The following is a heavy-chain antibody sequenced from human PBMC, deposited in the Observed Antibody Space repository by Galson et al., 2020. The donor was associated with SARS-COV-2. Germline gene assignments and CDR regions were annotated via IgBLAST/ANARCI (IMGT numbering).Heavy chain of an antibody. D-gene: IGHD3-22*01. Sequence: SQTLSLTCTVSGGSMSLYYWTWVRQTPGKGLAWIGYIYTSGSTSSNPSLKSRVTISVDTSKTQFSLRLSSVTAADTAVYYCASSRYDGSGYSSWGQGTLVTVS. J-gene: IGHJ4*02. CDR1: GGSMSLYY. CDR3: ASSRYDGSGYSS. V-gene: IGHV4-59*01. CDR2: IYTSGST.